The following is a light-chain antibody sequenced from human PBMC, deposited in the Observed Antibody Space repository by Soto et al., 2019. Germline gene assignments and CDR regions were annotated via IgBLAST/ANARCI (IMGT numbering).Light chain of an antibody. Sequence: QSALTQPASVSGSARQSITSSCTRTSSDVGGYNYVSWYQQHPGKAPKLMIYDVSNRPSGDSNRFSGSKSGNTASLTISGLQAEDEADYYCSSYTSSSTKVFGTGTKLTVL. J-gene: IGLJ1*01. CDR1: SSDVGGYNY. CDR2: DVS. V-gene: IGLV2-14*01. CDR3: SSYTSSSTKV.